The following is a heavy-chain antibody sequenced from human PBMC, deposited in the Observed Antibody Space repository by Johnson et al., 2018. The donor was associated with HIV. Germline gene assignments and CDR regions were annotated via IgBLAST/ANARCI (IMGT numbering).Heavy chain of an antibody. CDR3: AKDSGSYGANAFEI. D-gene: IGHD1-26*01. J-gene: IGHJ3*02. V-gene: IGHV3-33*06. CDR2: IWYDGSNK. Sequence: QVQLVESGGGVVQPGRSLRLSCAASGFTFSSYGMHWVRQAPGKGLEWVAVIWYDGSNKYHADSVKGRFTISRDNSKNTLYLQMNSLRAEDTAVYYCAKDSGSYGANAFEIWGQGTMVTVSS. CDR1: GFTFSSYG.